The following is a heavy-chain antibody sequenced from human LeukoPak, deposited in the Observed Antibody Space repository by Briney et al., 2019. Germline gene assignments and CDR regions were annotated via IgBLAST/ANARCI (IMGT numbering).Heavy chain of an antibody. D-gene: IGHD3-10*01. CDR2: ISSSSSYI. CDR3: ARVLGVQYYLDY. Sequence: GGSLRLSCAASGFTFSSYSMNWVRQAPGKGLEWVSSISSSSSYIYYADSVKGRFTISRDNAKNSLYLQMNSLRAEDTAVYYCARVLGVQYYLDYWGQGTLVTVSS. CDR1: GFTFSSYS. J-gene: IGHJ4*02. V-gene: IGHV3-21*01.